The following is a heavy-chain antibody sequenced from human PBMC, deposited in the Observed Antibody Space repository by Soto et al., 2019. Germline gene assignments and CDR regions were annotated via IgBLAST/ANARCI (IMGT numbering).Heavy chain of an antibody. CDR3: AREMASGYSRTWFDP. J-gene: IGHJ5*02. V-gene: IGHV1-69*06. CDR2: IVPKFGTA. CDR1: GGTVSNYA. D-gene: IGHD2-15*01. Sequence: QVQLMQSGAEVKKPESSVKVSCRASGGTVSNYAISWVRQAPGQGLEWMGGIVPKFGTANYAQRFRGRVTISADKSTDSVYMELSSLRSQDTAVYYCAREMASGYSRTWFDPWGQGTLVXVSS.